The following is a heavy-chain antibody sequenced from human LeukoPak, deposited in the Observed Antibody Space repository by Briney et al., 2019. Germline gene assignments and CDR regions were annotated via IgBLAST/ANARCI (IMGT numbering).Heavy chain of an antibody. CDR2: INPNSGGT. V-gene: IGHV1-2*02. CDR3: ARSGAVVAAA. D-gene: IGHD2-2*01. J-gene: IGHJ5*02. Sequence: GASVKVSCKASGYTFTDYYMHWVRQAPGQGLEWMGWINPNSGGTNYAQKFQGRVTMTRDTSISTAYMELSNLRSDDTAVYYCARSGAVVAAAWGQGALVTVSS. CDR1: GYTFTDYY.